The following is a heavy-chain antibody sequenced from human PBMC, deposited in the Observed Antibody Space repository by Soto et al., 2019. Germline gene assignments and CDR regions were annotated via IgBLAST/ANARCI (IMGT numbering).Heavy chain of an antibody. D-gene: IGHD2-15*01. CDR3: ATGPCSGGSCYFAYFDY. CDR1: GYTFTSYA. V-gene: IGHV1-3*01. CDR2: INAGNGNT. Sequence: ASVKVSCKASGYTFTSYAMHWVRQAPGQRLEWMGWINAGNGNTKYSQKFQGRVTMTEDTSTDTAYMELSSLRSEDTAVYYCATGPCSGGSCYFAYFDYWGQGTLVTVSS. J-gene: IGHJ4*02.